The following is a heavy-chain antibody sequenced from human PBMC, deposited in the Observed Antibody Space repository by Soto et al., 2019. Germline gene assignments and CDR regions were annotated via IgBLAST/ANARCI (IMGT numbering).Heavy chain of an antibody. Sequence: QVQLVQSGAEVKKPGASVKVSCKASGYSFTDYHIHWVRQAPGQGLEWLGRINPKSGGTSTAQKFTGWVTMTTATSTSPASMELTRLTSDDTAIYYCARGDSTDCSNGVCSFFYNHDMDVWGQGTTVTVSS. V-gene: IGHV1-2*04. CDR3: ARGDSTDCSNGVCSFFYNHDMDV. D-gene: IGHD2-8*01. CDR1: GYSFTDYH. CDR2: INPKSGGT. J-gene: IGHJ6*02.